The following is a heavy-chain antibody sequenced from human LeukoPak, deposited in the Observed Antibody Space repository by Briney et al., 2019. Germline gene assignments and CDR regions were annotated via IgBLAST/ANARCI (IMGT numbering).Heavy chain of an antibody. V-gene: IGHV6-1*01. D-gene: IGHD6-13*01. CDR2: TYYRSKLYN. J-gene: IGHJ4*02. Sequence: SQTLSLTCAISGDSLSSNSAAWNWIRQSLSRGLEWLGRTYYRSKLYNDYAVSVKSRITINPDTSKNQFSLQLNSVTPEDTAVYYCARVFSIAAAGFDYWGQGTLVTVSS. CDR1: GDSLSSNSAA. CDR3: ARVFSIAAAGFDY.